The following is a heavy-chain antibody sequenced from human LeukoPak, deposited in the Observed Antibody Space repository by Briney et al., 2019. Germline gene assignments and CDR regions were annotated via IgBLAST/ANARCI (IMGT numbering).Heavy chain of an antibody. CDR1: GDSVSSKSAA. V-gene: IGHV6-1*01. Sequence: SQTLSLTCAISGDSVSSKSAAWNWLRQSPSRGLEWLGRTYYRSRWYNDYAVSVKSRININPDTSKNQFSLQLNSVTPEDTAVYYCARDGYTSGWYYFDCWGQGTLLTVSS. J-gene: IGHJ4*02. D-gene: IGHD6-19*01. CDR3: ARDGYTSGWYYFDC. CDR2: TYYRSRWYN.